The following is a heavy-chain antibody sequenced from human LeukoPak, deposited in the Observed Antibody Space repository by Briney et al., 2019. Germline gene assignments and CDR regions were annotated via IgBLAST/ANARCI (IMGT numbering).Heavy chain of an antibody. D-gene: IGHD3-3*01. V-gene: IGHV4-39*01. J-gene: IGHJ4*02. Sequence: SETLSPTCTVSGASISSSRYYWGWIRQPPGKGLEWIGSISYSGTTYHNPSLKSRITISVDTSRNQFSLKLSSVTAPDTALYYCARSSTIFGRFDYWGQGTLVAASS. CDR3: ARSSTIFGRFDY. CDR1: GASISSSRYY. CDR2: ISYSGTT.